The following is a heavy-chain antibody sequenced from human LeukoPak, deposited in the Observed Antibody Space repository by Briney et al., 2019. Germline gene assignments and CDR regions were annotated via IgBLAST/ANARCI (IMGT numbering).Heavy chain of an antibody. CDR2: INPSGGST. CDR1: GYTFTSYG. CDR3: ARVGDSSGYHHDAFDI. Sequence: GASVKVSCKASGYTFTSYGISWVRQAPGQGLEWMGIINPSGGSTSYAQKFQGRVTMTRDTSTSTVYMELSSLRSEDTAVYYCARVGDSSGYHHDAFDIWGQGTMVTVSS. D-gene: IGHD3-22*01. J-gene: IGHJ3*02. V-gene: IGHV1-46*01.